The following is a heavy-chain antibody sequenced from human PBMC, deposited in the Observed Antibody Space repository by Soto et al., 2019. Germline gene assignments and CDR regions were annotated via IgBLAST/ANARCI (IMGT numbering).Heavy chain of an antibody. J-gene: IGHJ4*02. CDR2: ISSSSSTI. CDR3: ARDVPNYYGSGSYLDVYYFDY. V-gene: IGHV3-48*01. Sequence: HPGGSLRLSCAASGFTFSSCAMGWVRQAPGKGLEWVSYISSSSSTIYYADSVKGRFTISRDNAKNSLYLQMNSLRAEDTAVYYCARDVPNYYGSGSYLDVYYFDYWGQGTLVTVSS. D-gene: IGHD3-10*01. CDR1: GFTFSSCA.